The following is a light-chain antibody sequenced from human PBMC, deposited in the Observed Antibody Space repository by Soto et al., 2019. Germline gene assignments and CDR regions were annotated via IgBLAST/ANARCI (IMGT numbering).Light chain of an antibody. CDR3: QHYGTTPLT. J-gene: IGKJ4*01. CDR1: QSVSIN. V-gene: IGKV3-15*01. CDR2: GAS. Sequence: EIVMTQSPATVSVSRWERAPLLCGASQSVSINLVWYQQKPGQAPRLLIYGASTRATGIPARFSGSGSGTEFTLTISSLQSEDFAVYHCQHYGTTPLTFGGGTKVDIK.